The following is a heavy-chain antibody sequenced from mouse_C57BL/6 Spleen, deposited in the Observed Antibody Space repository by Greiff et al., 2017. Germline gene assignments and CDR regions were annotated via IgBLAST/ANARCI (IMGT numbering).Heavy chain of an antibody. CDR2: INYDGSST. V-gene: IGHV5-16*01. Sequence: EVMLVESEGGLVQPGSSMKLSCTASGFTFSDYYMAWVRQVPENGLEWVANINYDGSSTYYLDSLKSRFIISRDNAKNILYLQMSSLKSEDTATYYCARDPGSSWYFDVWGTGTTVTVSS. J-gene: IGHJ1*03. CDR3: ARDPGSSWYFDV. D-gene: IGHD1-1*01. CDR1: GFTFSDYY.